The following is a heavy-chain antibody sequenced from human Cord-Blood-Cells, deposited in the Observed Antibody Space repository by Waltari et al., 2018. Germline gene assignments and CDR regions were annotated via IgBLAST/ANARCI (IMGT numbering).Heavy chain of an antibody. Sequence: QVQLQESGPGLVKPSETLSLTCTVSGYSFSSGYYWGWSRPPQGKGLEWIGSHYHSGSTYYNPSLKSRVTISVATSKNQFSLKLSSVTAADTAVYYCALTTPGIAAAGIGYFDLWGRGTLVTVSS. J-gene: IGHJ2*01. CDR2: HYHSGST. CDR1: GYSFSSGYY. CDR3: ALTTPGIAAAGIGYFDL. D-gene: IGHD6-13*01. V-gene: IGHV4-38-2*02.